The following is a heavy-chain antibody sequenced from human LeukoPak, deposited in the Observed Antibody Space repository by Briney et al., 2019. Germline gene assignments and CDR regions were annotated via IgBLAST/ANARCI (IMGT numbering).Heavy chain of an antibody. CDR2: ISRNSGSI. D-gene: IGHD3-22*01. CDR3: AKDIGPNYYDSSGALYCGMDV. J-gene: IGHJ6*02. CDR1: GFTFDDYA. Sequence: GRSLRLSCAASGFTFDDYAMHWVRQAPGKGLEWVSGISRNSGSIGYADSVKGRFTISRDNAKNSLYLQMNSLRAEDTALYYCAKDIGPNYYDSSGALYCGMDVWGQGTTVTVSS. V-gene: IGHV3-9*01.